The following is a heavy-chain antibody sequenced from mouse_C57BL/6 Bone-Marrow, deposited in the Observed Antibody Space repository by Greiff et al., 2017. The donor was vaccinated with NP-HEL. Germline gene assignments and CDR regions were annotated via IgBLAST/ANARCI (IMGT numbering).Heavy chain of an antibody. CDR2: IYPGGGYT. J-gene: IGHJ4*01. Sequence: QVQLKESGAELVRPGTSVKMSCKASGYTFTNYWIGWAKQRPGHGLEWIGDIYPGGGYTNYNEKFKGKATLTADKSSSTAYMQFSSLTSEDSAIYYCARFSIYYYGSSYLYYYAMDYWGQGTSVTVSS. CDR3: ARFSIYYYGSSYLYYYAMDY. D-gene: IGHD1-1*01. CDR1: GYTFTNYW. V-gene: IGHV1-63*01.